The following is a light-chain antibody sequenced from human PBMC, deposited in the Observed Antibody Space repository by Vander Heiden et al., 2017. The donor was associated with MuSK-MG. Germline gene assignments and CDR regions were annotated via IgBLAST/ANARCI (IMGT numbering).Light chain of an antibody. CDR1: SFNIGSNT. Sequence: HSVPTQPPSASRLPVQRVTISCSGSSFNIGSNTVNWYQQLPGTAPKLLIYLDYQRPSGVPDRFSGSRSGTSASLAISGLQSEDEADYYCAAWDDSLKGFVFGTGTMLSVL. CDR2: LDY. V-gene: IGLV1-44*01. CDR3: AAWDDSLKGFV. J-gene: IGLJ1*01.